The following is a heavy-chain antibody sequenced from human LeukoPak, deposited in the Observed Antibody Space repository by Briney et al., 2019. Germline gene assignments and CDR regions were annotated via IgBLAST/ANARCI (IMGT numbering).Heavy chain of an antibody. D-gene: IGHD3-16*02. Sequence: GGSLRLSCAASGFTFSSYAMSWVRQAPGKGLEWVSAISGSGGSTYYADSVKGRFTISRDNSKNTLYLQMNSLRAEHTAVYYCAKKHNDYVWGSYRSLWFDPWGQGTLVTVSS. CDR2: ISGSGGST. CDR1: GFTFSSYA. J-gene: IGHJ5*02. V-gene: IGHV3-23*01. CDR3: AKKHNDYVWGSYRSLWFDP.